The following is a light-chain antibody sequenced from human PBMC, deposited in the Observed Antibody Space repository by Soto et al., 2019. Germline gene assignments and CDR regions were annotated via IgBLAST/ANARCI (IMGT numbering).Light chain of an antibody. Sequence: IVLTQSPATLSLSPWERATLSCRASQSVSSYLAWHQQKPGQAPRLLIYGASTRATDIPARFSGSGSGTEFTLTISSLQSEDFAVYYCQQHNNWPRTFGQGTKVDIK. CDR2: GAS. V-gene: IGKV3-15*01. J-gene: IGKJ1*01. CDR1: QSVSSY. CDR3: QQHNNWPRT.